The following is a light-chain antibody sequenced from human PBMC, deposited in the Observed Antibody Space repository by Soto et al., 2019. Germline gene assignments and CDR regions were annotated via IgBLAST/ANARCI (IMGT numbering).Light chain of an antibody. CDR3: HQYGGSPWT. V-gene: IGKV3-15*01. CDR1: QSVSSN. J-gene: IGKJ1*01. Sequence: IVMTPSPATLSVSPVERATLSCRASQSVSSNLAWYQQKPGQAPRLLIYGASTRATGIPARFSGSGSGTEFTLTISSLQSEDFAVYYCHQYGGSPWTFGQGTKVDIK. CDR2: GAS.